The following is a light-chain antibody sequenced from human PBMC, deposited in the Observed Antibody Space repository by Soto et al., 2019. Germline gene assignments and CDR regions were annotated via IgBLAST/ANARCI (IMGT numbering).Light chain of an antibody. Sequence: QSALTQPASVSGSPGQSITISCTGTSSDVGGYNFVSWYQQHPGKAPKLMIYDVTPRPSGVSNRFSGSKSGNTASLTISCLQAEDEADYYCLSYSSSTSPYVLGTATKVTVL. CDR1: SSDVGGYNF. J-gene: IGLJ1*01. CDR3: LSYSSSTSPYV. V-gene: IGLV2-14*01. CDR2: DVT.